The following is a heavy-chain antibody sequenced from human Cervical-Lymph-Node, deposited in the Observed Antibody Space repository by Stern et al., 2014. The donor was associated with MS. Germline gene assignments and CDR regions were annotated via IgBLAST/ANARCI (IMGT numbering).Heavy chain of an antibody. D-gene: IGHD3-10*01. J-gene: IGHJ5*02. CDR1: GFTFGSSY. V-gene: IGHV3-53*01. Sequence: VQLVESGGGLIQPGGSLRLSCTASGFTFGSSYISWVRQAPGQGLEWVSAIYSGADTYYADSVKGRFTISRDNSKNTLFLQMNSLRAEDTAVYHCTRDSGFINDPWGQGTLVTVSS. CDR2: IYSGADT. CDR3: TRDSGFINDP.